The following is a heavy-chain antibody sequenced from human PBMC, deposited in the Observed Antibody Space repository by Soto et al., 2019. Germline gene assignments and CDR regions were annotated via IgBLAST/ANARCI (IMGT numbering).Heavy chain of an antibody. CDR2: IVVGSGNT. CDR3: AAAYCSSTSCYKRGYYYYGMDV. J-gene: IGHJ6*02. Sequence: SVKVSCKASGLTFTSSAVQWVRQARGQRLEWIGWIVVGSGNTNYAQKFQERVTITRDMSTSTAYMELSSLRSEDTAVYYCAAAYCSSTSCYKRGYYYYGMDVWGQGTTVTVSS. D-gene: IGHD2-2*02. V-gene: IGHV1-58*01. CDR1: GLTFTSSA.